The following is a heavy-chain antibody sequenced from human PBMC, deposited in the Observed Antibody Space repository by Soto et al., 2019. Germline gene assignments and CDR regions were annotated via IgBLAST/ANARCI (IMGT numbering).Heavy chain of an antibody. V-gene: IGHV1-46*01. D-gene: IGHD3-3*01. Sequence: ASVKVSCKASGYTFTSYYMHWVRQAPGQVLEWMGIINPSGGSTSYAQKFQGRVTMTRDTSTSTVYMELSSLRSEDTAVYYCARDSGDDFWSGYTYGMDVWGQGTTVTVSS. CDR3: ARDSGDDFWSGYTYGMDV. CDR1: GYTFTSYY. J-gene: IGHJ6*02. CDR2: INPSGGST.